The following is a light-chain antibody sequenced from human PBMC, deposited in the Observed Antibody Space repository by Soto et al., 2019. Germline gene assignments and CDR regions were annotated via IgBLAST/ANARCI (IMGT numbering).Light chain of an antibody. V-gene: IGKV3-20*01. Sequence: ESVLTQSPGTLSLSPGERATLSCRASQSVRSSFLAWYQLKPGQAPRLLIYGASSRATGIPDRFSGSGSGTDLTLTISRLEPEDFAGYYCQQYDSSPWSVGQGTKVEIK. CDR1: QSVRSSF. CDR2: GAS. J-gene: IGKJ1*01. CDR3: QQYDSSPWS.